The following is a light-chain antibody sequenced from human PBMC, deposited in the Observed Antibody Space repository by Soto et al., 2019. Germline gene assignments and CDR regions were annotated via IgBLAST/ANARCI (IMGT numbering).Light chain of an antibody. Sequence: EIVLPQSPATLSLSPVEIATLSCRASQPVSSNFLAWYQQKPGQAPRLLIYGASSRATGIPDRFSGSGSGTDFTLTISRLEPEDFAVYYCQQYGSSTGTFGQGTKVDIK. V-gene: IGKV3-20*01. J-gene: IGKJ1*01. CDR2: GAS. CDR1: QPVSSNF. CDR3: QQYGSSTGT.